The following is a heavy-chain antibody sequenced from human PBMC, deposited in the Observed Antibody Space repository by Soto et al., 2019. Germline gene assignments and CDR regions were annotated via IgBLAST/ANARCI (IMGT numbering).Heavy chain of an antibody. CDR3: AKVLGSSGWVYWYFAL. V-gene: IGHV3-23*01. J-gene: IGHJ2*01. Sequence: EVQLLESGGGLVQPGGSLRLSCAASGFTFSSYAMSWVRQAPGKGLEWVSAISGGGASTYYANSVKGRFTISRDSSKNPLYLQMNSRRAEDTAVYVCAKVLGSSGWVYWYFALWGRGTLVTLSS. D-gene: IGHD6-19*01. CDR1: GFTFSSYA. CDR2: ISGGGAST.